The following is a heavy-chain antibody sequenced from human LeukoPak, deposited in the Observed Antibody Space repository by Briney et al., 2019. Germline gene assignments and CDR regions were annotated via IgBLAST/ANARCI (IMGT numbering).Heavy chain of an antibody. CDR3: ARVGADYGDYADAFDI. CDR2: ISYDGNNT. D-gene: IGHD4-17*01. Sequence: PGRSQRLSCAASRLTFSSYAMHWVRQAPGKGLEWVAVISYDGNNTFYADSVKGRFTISRDNAKNSLYLQMNSLRAEDTAVYYCARVGADYGDYADAFDIWGQGTMVTVSS. J-gene: IGHJ3*02. V-gene: IGHV3-30-3*01. CDR1: RLTFSSYA.